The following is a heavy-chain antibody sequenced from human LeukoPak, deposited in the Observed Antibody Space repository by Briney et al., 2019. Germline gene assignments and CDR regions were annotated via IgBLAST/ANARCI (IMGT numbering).Heavy chain of an antibody. D-gene: IGHD2-2*01. CDR2: IWYDGSNK. J-gene: IGHJ5*02. CDR3: ARAPDIVVVPAAGWGFDP. CDR1: GFTFSSYG. V-gene: IGHV3-33*01. Sequence: GGSLRLSCAASGFTFSSYGMHWVRQAPGKGLEWVAVIWYDGSNKYYADSVKGRFTISRDNSKNTLYLQMNGLRAADTAVYYCARAPDIVVVPAAGWGFDPWGQGTLVTVSS.